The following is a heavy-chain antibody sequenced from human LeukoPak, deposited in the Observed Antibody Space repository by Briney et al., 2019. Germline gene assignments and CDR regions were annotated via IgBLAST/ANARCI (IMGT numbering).Heavy chain of an antibody. V-gene: IGHV4-59*01. CDR1: GGSISSYY. D-gene: IGHD4-11*01. Sequence: PSETLSLTCTVSGGSISSYYWSWIRQPPGKGLEWIGYIYYSGSTNYNPSLKSRVTISVGTSKNQFSLKLSSVTAADTAVYYCARSPSTVHYYYYGMDVWGQGTTVTVSS. CDR2: IYYSGST. CDR3: ARSPSTVHYYYYGMDV. J-gene: IGHJ6*02.